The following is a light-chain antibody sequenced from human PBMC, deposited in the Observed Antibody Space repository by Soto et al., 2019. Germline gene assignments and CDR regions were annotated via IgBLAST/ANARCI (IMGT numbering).Light chain of an antibody. J-gene: IGLJ1*01. CDR1: SSDVGGYNY. V-gene: IGLV2-14*01. Sequence: QSALTQPASVSGSPGQSITISCTGTSSDVGGYNYVSWYQQHPGKAPKLMIYDVSNRPSGVSNRFSGSKSGNTASLTISGLQAEDEADYYCSSYISGEVFGTGTKLTVL. CDR3: SSYISGEV. CDR2: DVS.